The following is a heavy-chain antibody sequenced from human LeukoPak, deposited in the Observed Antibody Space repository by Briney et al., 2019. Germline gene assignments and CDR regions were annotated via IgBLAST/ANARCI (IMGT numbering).Heavy chain of an antibody. CDR1: GFTFSNYW. CDR3: ATYSSRNAREFQS. J-gene: IGHJ1*01. D-gene: IGHD2-2*01. Sequence: GGSLRLSCAASGFTFSNYWMSWVRQAPGKGLEWVGNIKEDGHERYYVDSVKGRFTISRDNAKNSLYLQMNSLRAEDTAVYYCATYSSRNAREFQSWGQGTLVTVSS. V-gene: IGHV3-7*01. CDR2: IKEDGHER.